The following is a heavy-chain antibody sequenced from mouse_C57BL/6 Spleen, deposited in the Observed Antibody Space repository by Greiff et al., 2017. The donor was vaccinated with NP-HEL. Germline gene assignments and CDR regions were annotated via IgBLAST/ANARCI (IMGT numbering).Heavy chain of an antibody. Sequence: VQLQQSGPVLVKPGASVKMSCKASGYTFTDYYMNWVKQSHGKSLEWIGVINPYNGGTSYNQKFKGKATLTVDKSSSTAYMELNSLTSEDSAVYYCARGAAQGRRFDYWGQGTTLTVSS. D-gene: IGHD3-2*02. J-gene: IGHJ2*01. V-gene: IGHV1-19*01. CDR3: ARGAAQGRRFDY. CDR2: INPYNGGT. CDR1: GYTFTDYY.